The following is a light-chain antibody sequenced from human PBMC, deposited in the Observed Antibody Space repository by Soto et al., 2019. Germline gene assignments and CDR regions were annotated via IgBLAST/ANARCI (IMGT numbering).Light chain of an antibody. CDR2: DTS. CDR1: QTVSSY. J-gene: IGKJ2*01. V-gene: IGKV3-11*01. CDR3: QQRGNWPYT. Sequence: EIVLTHSPATLSLSPGERATLSCRASQTVSSYLAWYQQKPGQGPRLLIYDTSNRATDIPARFSGSGSGTDFTLTISSLEPEDFAIYYCQQRGNWPYTFGQGTKLEIK.